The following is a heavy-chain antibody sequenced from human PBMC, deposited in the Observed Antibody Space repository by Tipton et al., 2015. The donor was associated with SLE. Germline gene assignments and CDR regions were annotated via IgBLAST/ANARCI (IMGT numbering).Heavy chain of an antibody. J-gene: IGHJ3*02. Sequence: TLSLTCAVSGYSISSGYYWGWIRQPPGKGLEWIGSIYYSGSTYYNPSLKSRVTISVDTSKNQFSLKLSSVTAADTAVYYCARATYYYDSSGYTYAFDIWGQGTMVTVSS. V-gene: IGHV4-38-2*01. CDR3: ARATYYYDSSGYTYAFDI. CDR2: IYYSGST. D-gene: IGHD3-22*01. CDR1: GYSISSGYY.